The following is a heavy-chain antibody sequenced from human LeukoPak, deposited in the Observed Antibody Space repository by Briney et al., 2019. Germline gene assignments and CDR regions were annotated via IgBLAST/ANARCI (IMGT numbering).Heavy chain of an antibody. J-gene: IGHJ4*02. Sequence: PSETLSLTCTVSGGSISSYYWSWIRQPPGKGVEWVGFSYYSGSTNYNPSLKSRVTISVDTSKNQFSLKLSSVTAADTAVYYCARTTSHYYDSGVYYYVDYWGQGTLVTVSS. V-gene: IGHV4-59*01. CDR1: GGSISSYY. D-gene: IGHD3-22*01. CDR2: SYYSGST. CDR3: ARTTSHYYDSGVYYYVDY.